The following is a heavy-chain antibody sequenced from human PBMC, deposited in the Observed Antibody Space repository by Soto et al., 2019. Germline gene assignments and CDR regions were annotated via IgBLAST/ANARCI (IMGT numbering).Heavy chain of an antibody. CDR2: INPDGSEK. CDR1: GFSFSSFW. J-gene: IGHJ4*02. CDR3: SRSLDS. V-gene: IGHV3-7*01. Sequence: PGGSLRLSCAASGFSFSSFWMDWFRQAPGKGLEWVANINPDGSEKHYVDSVKGRFTISRDNAKNSLYLQMSSLTAEDSALYYCSRSLDSWGQGTRVTVSS.